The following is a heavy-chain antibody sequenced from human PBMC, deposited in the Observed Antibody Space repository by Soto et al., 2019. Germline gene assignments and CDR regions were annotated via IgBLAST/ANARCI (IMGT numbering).Heavy chain of an antibody. Sequence: QLLLQESGPGLVKPSETLSLTCAVSGVSISESSHYWAWIRQPPGKGLEWIASIYYTGRTYYNPPLRSPLTIPNDPSRAPFSLNLALVAAAVLVVFYGGRIFGNSGVWAFAFWGQEPLVPFPS. CDR2: IYYTGRT. D-gene: IGHD3-3*01. J-gene: IGHJ4*02. CDR1: GVSISESSHY. V-gene: IGHV4-39*01. CDR3: GRIFGNSGVWAFAF.